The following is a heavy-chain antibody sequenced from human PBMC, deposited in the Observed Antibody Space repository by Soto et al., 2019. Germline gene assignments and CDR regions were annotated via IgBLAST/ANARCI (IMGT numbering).Heavy chain of an antibody. V-gene: IGHV3-23*01. CDR1: GFTFSSYA. D-gene: IGHD5-12*01. CDR2: ISGSGGST. J-gene: IGHJ4*02. CDR3: AKGSRIVATTIKIFDY. Sequence: VQLLESGGGLVQPGGSLRLSCAASGFTFSSYAMSWVRQAPGKGLEWVSAISGSGGSTYYADSVKGRFTISRDNSKNTLYLQMNSLRAEDTAVYYCAKGSRIVATTIKIFDYWGQGTLVTVSS.